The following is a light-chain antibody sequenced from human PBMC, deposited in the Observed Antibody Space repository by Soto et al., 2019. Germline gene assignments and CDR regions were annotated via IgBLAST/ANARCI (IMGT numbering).Light chain of an antibody. CDR3: QQYANWPPDT. CDR2: GAS. CDR1: QNIRTD. J-gene: IGKJ3*01. V-gene: IGKV3-15*01. Sequence: EVLMTQSPATLSVSPGERATLSCRASQNIRTDLAWYQQKPGQAPRLLIYGASTRATGIPARFSGGGAGTDFTLTISSLQSEDFAVYYCQQYANWPPDTFGPGTKVDFK.